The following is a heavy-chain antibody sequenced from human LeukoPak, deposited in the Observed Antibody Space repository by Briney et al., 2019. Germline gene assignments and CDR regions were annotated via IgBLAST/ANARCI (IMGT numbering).Heavy chain of an antibody. Sequence: PSETLSLTCGVSGYSISSGYQWGWLQHSAGKGQEWVGSIYHSGSAHYNPSLKSRVTISVETSKNQFSLNMYSVTAADTAVYYCARDPRWLTPDCTSTSCYENYFDPWGQGTLVTVSS. CDR2: IYHSGSA. CDR1: GYSISSGYQ. J-gene: IGHJ5*02. V-gene: IGHV4-38-2*02. D-gene: IGHD2-2*01. CDR3: ARDPRWLTPDCTSTSCYENYFDP.